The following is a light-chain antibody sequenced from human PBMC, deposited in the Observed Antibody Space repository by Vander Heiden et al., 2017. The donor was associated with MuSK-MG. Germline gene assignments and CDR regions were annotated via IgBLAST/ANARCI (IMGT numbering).Light chain of an antibody. V-gene: IGLV2-23*02. Sequence: QSALTQPASVSGSPGQSITISCTGTSSDVGRYNLVPWYHQHPGKDPKPMIYEVSRRTSGVASRFSGSKSGTTASLTISGLKAEDDAYYYRCSDAGSSNVVFGGGTKLTVL. J-gene: IGLJ2*01. CDR3: CSDAGSSNVV. CDR2: EVS. CDR1: SSDVGRYNL.